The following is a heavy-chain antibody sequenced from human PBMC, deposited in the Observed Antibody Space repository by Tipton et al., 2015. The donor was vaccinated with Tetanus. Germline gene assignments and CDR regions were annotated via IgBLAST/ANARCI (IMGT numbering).Heavy chain of an antibody. J-gene: IGHJ6*02. CDR3: ARRSLTNYGLDV. Sequence: SLRLSCAASGFTFYSYGMHWVRQAPGKGLEWISRINPDGRRTNYADSVKGRFTISRDHAKNTVYLQMNSLRAEDTAVYFCARRSLTNYGLDVWGQGTPVTVSS. CDR1: GFTFYSYG. D-gene: IGHD1-1*01. CDR2: INPDGRRT. V-gene: IGHV3-74*01.